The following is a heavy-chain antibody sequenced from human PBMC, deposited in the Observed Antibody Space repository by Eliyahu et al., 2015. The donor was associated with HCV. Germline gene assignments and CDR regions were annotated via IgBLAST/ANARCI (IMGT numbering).Heavy chain of an antibody. CDR1: GGSINNGDYY. CDR2: IYSSGAT. Sequence: QVQLQESGPGVLKPSQTLTLTCTVSGGSINNGDYYWSWXRQSPGKGLEWLGYIYSSGATLYNPSLESRLTISFDTSKSHFSLVLRSVTAADTARYYCARDGDSVDSYPWRSFDYWGQGAQVTVSS. CDR3: ARDGDSVDSYPWRSFDY. D-gene: IGHD3-16*02. J-gene: IGHJ4*02. V-gene: IGHV4-30-4*01.